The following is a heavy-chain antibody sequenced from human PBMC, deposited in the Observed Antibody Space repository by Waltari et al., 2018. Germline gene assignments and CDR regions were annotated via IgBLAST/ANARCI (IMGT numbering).Heavy chain of an antibody. J-gene: IGHJ4*02. CDR3: TRNGGFYKIDY. Sequence: EVQLVESGGDLFQLGGSLRLSCAAAGFTFRDYSLTWVRQGQGKGLEWVANIRGDAGDHEYADSVKGRFTISRDNAKNSLYLQMNSLRAEDTAVYYCTRNGGFYKIDYWGQGSLVTVSS. V-gene: IGHV3-7*01. D-gene: IGHD3-16*01. CDR1: GFTFRDYS. CDR2: IRGDAGDH.